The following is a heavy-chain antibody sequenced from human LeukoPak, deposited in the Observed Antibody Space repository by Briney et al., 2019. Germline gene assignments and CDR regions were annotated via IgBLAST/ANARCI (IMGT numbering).Heavy chain of an antibody. CDR3: VRDTPDSSFDY. J-gene: IGHJ4*02. CDR1: GFTFSTYA. CDR2: IIGSGGST. Sequence: GGSLRLSCAAPGFTFSTYAMSWVRQAPGKGLEWVSTIIGSGGSTYDADSVKGRFTISRDNAKNSLYLQMNSLRAEDTAVYYCVRDTPDSSFDYWGQGTLVTVSS. D-gene: IGHD2-15*01. V-gene: IGHV3-23*01.